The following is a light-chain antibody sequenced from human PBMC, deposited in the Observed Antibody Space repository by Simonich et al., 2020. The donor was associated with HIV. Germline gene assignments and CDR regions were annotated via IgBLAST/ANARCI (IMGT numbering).Light chain of an antibody. CDR1: SSYVGGYNY. CDR3: SSYVGTNSV. Sequence: QSALTQPRPVSGSPGQPVTISCTGTSSYVGGYNYVSWYQQHPGKAPKLMFYDVSKRPSGVPDRFSGSKSGNTASLTISGLQAEDEADYYCSSYVGTNSVFGGGTKLTVL. V-gene: IGLV2-11*01. J-gene: IGLJ2*01. CDR2: DVS.